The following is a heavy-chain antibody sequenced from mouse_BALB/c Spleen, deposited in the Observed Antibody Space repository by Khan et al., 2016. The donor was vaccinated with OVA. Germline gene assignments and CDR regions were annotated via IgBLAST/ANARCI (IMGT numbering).Heavy chain of an antibody. J-gene: IGHJ3*01. Sequence: EVELVESGGDLVKPGGSLRLSCAASGFTFSDYGMAWVRQAPDKRLEWVATINSDGGYTYYPDTVKGRFTISRNNAENTLSLQISSLKSEDTAIYYCASHLTGSFAYWGQGTLVTVSA. D-gene: IGHD4-1*01. V-gene: IGHV5-6*01. CDR2: INSDGGYT. CDR1: GFTFSDYG. CDR3: ASHLTGSFAY.